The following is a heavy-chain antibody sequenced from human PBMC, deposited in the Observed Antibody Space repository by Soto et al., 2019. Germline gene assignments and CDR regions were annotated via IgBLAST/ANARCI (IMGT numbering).Heavy chain of an antibody. CDR2: IYYSGST. CDR1: GGSISSGGYF. Sequence: SETLSLTCTVSGGSISSGGYFWSWIRQRPGKGLEWIGYIYYSGSTNYNPSLKSRVTISVDTSKNQFSLKLSSVTAADTAVYYCAQKEWFDPWGQGTLVTVSS. J-gene: IGHJ5*02. V-gene: IGHV4-61*08. CDR3: AQKEWFDP.